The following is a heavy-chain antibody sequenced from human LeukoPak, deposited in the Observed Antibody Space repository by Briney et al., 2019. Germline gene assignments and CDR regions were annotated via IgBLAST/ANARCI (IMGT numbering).Heavy chain of an antibody. D-gene: IGHD6-19*01. Sequence: PGGSLRLSCAPSVFTFCGDSICWGRQAPGEGLGRVSSISSSGGYIYYADSVKGRFTISRDNAKNSLYLQMNSLRAEDTAVYYCARAVLLQQWLFPSFDYWGQGTLVTVSS. J-gene: IGHJ4*02. CDR1: VFTFCGDS. CDR2: ISSSGGYI. CDR3: ARAVLLQQWLFPSFDY. V-gene: IGHV3-21*01.